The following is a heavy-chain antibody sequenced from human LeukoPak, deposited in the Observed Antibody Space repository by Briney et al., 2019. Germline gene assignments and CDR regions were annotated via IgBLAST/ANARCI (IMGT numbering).Heavy chain of an antibody. CDR1: GGSISSYY. D-gene: IGHD3-22*01. Sequence: SETLSLTCTVSGGSISSYYWSWIRQPAGKGLEWIGRIYTSGSTNYNPSLKSRVTMSVDTSKNQFSLKLSSVTAADTAVYYCARQITMIVVVISVANWFDPWGQGTLVTVSS. J-gene: IGHJ5*02. CDR3: ARQITMIVVVISVANWFDP. V-gene: IGHV4-4*07. CDR2: IYTSGST.